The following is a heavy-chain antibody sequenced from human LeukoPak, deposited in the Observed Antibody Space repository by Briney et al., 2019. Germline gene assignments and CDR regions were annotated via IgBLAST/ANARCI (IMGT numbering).Heavy chain of an antibody. CDR1: GGSISSSSYY. J-gene: IGHJ4*02. D-gene: IGHD5-24*01. Sequence: SETLSLTCTVSGGSISSSSYYWGWIRQPPGKGLEWIGSIYYSGSTYYNPSLKSRVTISVDTSKNQFSLKLSSVTAADTAVYDCARDGYNYNFDYWGQGTLVTVSS. CDR3: ARDGYNYNFDY. V-gene: IGHV4-39*07. CDR2: IYYSGST.